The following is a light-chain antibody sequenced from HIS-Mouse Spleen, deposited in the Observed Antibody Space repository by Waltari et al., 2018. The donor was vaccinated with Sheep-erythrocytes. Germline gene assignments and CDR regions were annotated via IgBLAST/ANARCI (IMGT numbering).Light chain of an antibody. CDR2: QDS. CDR3: QAWDSSTAWV. V-gene: IGLV3-1*01. Sequence: SYELTQSPSVSVSPGQTASITCSGDKLGDEYACWYQQKPGQSPVLVIYQDSKRPSGIPERFSGSNSGNTATLTISGTQAMDEADYYCQAWDSSTAWVFGGGTKLTVL. CDR1: KLGDEY. J-gene: IGLJ3*02.